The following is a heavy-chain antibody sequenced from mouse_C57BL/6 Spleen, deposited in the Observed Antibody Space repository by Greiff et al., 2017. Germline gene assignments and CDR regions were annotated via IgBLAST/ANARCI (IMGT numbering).Heavy chain of an antibody. J-gene: IGHJ2*01. V-gene: IGHV1-39*01. D-gene: IGHD2-1*01. CDR2: INPNYGTT. CDR3: ARLGGKALYFDY. CDR1: GYSFTDYN. Sequence: EVKLMESGPELVKPGASVKISCKASGYSFTDYNMNWVKQSNGKSLEWIGVINPNYGTTSYNQKFKGKATLTVDQSSSTAYMQLNSLTSEDSAVYYCARLGGKALYFDYWGQGTTLTVSS.